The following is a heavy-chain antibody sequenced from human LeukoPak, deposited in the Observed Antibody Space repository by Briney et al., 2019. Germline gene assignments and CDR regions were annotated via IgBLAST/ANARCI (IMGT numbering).Heavy chain of an antibody. CDR2: INPNSGGT. CDR3: ARDLTPKLRALDY. J-gene: IGHJ4*02. CDR1: GYTFTVYY. V-gene: IGHV1-2*06. D-gene: IGHD3-16*01. Sequence: ASVKVSCTASGYTFTVYYMHWVRQAPGQGLEWMGRINPNSGGTNYAQKFQGRVTMTRDTSISTAYMELSRLRSDDTAVYYCARDLTPKLRALDYWGQGTLVTVSS.